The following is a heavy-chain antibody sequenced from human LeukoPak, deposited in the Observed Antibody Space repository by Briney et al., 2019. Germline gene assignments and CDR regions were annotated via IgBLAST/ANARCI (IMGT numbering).Heavy chain of an antibody. CDR1: GFTFSSYA. CDR3: ARDRVGATDYFDY. CDR2: ISYDGSNK. J-gene: IGHJ4*02. V-gene: IGHV3-30-3*01. Sequence: GGSLRLSCAASGFTFSSYAMHWVRQAPGKGLEWVAVISYDGSNKYYADSVKGRFTISRDNSKNTLYLQMNSLRTEDTAVYYCARDRVGATDYFDYWGQGTLVTVSS. D-gene: IGHD1-26*01.